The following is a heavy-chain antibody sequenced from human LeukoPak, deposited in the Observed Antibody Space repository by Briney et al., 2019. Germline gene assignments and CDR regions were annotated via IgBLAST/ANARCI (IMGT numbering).Heavy chain of an antibody. D-gene: IGHD6-6*01. CDR1: GYTFTGYY. CDR2: INPNSGST. Sequence: ASVKVCCKASGYTFTGYYMHWERQAPGQGLEWMGWINPNSGSTNYSQKFQGRVTMTRDTSISTAYMELSRLRSDDTAVYYCARQYEYSSSLDYWGQGTLVTVSS. CDR3: ARQYEYSSSLDY. J-gene: IGHJ4*02. V-gene: IGHV1-2*02.